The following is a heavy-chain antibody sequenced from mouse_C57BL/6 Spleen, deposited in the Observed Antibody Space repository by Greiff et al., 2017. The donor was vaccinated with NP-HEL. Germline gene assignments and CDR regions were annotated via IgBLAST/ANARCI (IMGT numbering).Heavy chain of an antibody. J-gene: IGHJ4*01. Sequence: QVQLKESGAELVKPGASVKISCKASGYAFSSYWMNWVKQRPGKGLEWIGQIYPGDGDTNYNGKFKGKATLTADKSSSTAYMQLSSLTSEDSAVYFCARVRRDYYAMDYWGQGTSVTVSS. CDR3: ARVRRDYYAMDY. CDR2: IYPGDGDT. CDR1: GYAFSSYW. D-gene: IGHD2-14*01. V-gene: IGHV1-80*01.